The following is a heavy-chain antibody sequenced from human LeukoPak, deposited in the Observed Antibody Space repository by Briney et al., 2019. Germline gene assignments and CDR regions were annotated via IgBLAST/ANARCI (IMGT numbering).Heavy chain of an antibody. J-gene: IGHJ3*02. Sequence: PGGSLRLSCAASGFTFSSYSMNWVRQAPGKGLEWVSYISSSSSTIYYADSVKGRFTISRDNAKNSLYLQMNSLRAEDTAVYYCAKGRLPGGGAHAFDIWGQGTMVTVSS. CDR2: ISSSSSTI. CDR3: AKGRLPGGGAHAFDI. D-gene: IGHD4/OR15-4a*01. V-gene: IGHV3-48*01. CDR1: GFTFSSYS.